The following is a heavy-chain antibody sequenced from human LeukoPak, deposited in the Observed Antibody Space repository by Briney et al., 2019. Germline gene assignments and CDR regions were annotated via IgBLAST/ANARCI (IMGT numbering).Heavy chain of an antibody. Sequence: PGGSLRLSCAASGFTFSKYWMTWVRQAPGKGLEWVANIKQDGSEKYYVDSVKGRFTISRDNAKNSLYLQMNSLRAEDTAVYYCARDHYYGSGSSDYWGQGTLVTVSS. J-gene: IGHJ4*02. D-gene: IGHD3-10*01. CDR1: GFTFSKYW. CDR2: IKQDGSEK. V-gene: IGHV3-7*01. CDR3: ARDHYYGSGSSDY.